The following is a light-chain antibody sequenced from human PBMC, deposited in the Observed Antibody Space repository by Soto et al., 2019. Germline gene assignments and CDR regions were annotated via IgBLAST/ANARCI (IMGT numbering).Light chain of an antibody. CDR2: GAS. CDR3: QQYYSTPRT. CDR1: QSVLYSSNNKNY. V-gene: IGKV4-1*01. J-gene: IGKJ1*01. Sequence: DIVMTQSPDSLAVSLGERATINCKSSQSVLYSSNNKNYLAWYQQKPGQPPKLLIYGASTRESGVPDRFSGSGSGTDFTLTISSLRAEEVAVYYCQQYYSTPRTFGQGTKVEIK.